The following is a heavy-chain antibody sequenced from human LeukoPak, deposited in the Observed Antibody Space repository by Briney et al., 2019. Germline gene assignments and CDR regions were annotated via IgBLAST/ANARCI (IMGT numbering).Heavy chain of an antibody. D-gene: IGHD4-11*01. V-gene: IGHV3-23*01. J-gene: IGHJ4*02. CDR3: AKGPHDYGNYDYFDY. Sequence: PGGSLRLSCVASGFTFSSYAMSWVRQAPGEGLGWVSAISGCGGSTYYADSVKGRFTLSRDNSKNPLYLQMNSLRAQDTAVYYCAKGPHDYGNYDYFDYWGQGTLVTVSS. CDR1: GFTFSSYA. CDR2: ISGCGGST.